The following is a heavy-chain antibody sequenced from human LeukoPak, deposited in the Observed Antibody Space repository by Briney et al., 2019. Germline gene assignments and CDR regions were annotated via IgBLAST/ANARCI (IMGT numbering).Heavy chain of an antibody. V-gene: IGHV4-59*01. CDR1: GGSISSYY. CDR2: IYYSWST. J-gene: IGHJ4*02. CDR3: ARTDLVFGVVTYFDY. Sequence: SETLSLTCTVSGGSISSYYWSWVRQPPGKGLEWIGYIYYSWSTNYNPSLKSRVTISVDTSKNQFSLKLSSVTAADTAVYYCARTDLVFGVVTYFDYWGQGTLVTVSS. D-gene: IGHD3-3*01.